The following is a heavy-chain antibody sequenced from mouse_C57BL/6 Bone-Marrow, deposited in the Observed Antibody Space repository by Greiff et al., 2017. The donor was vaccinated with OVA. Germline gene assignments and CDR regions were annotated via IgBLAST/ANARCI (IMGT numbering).Heavy chain of an antibody. J-gene: IGHJ2*01. V-gene: IGHV5-9-1*02. Sequence: EVQRVESGEGLVKPGGSLKLSCAASGSTFSSYAMSWVRQTPEKRLEWVEYICSGGDYTNYQDTVKGQFTISRDRARDTLYLQMSSLRSRDTAMYYCTSDCTYYYGGRFDYWGQGTTLTVSS. CDR1: GSTFSSYA. D-gene: IGHD1-1*01. CDR2: ICSGGDYT. CDR3: TSDCTYYYGGRFDY.